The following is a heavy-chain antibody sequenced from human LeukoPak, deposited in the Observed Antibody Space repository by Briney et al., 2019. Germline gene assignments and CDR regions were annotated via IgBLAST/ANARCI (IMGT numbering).Heavy chain of an antibody. J-gene: IGHJ6*02. CDR1: GGSFSGYY. Sequence: SETLSLTCAVYGGSFSGYYWSWIRQPPGKGLEWIGEINHSGSTNYNPSLKSRVTISVDKSKNQFSLKLSSVTAADTAVYYCARSGGTKLLWLGELSEAYYGMDVWGQGTTVTVSS. D-gene: IGHD3-10*01. CDR2: INHSGST. V-gene: IGHV4-34*01. CDR3: ARSGGTKLLWLGELSEAYYGMDV.